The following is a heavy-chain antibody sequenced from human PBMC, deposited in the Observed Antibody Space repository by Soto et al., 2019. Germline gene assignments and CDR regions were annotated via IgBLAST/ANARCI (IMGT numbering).Heavy chain of an antibody. CDR2: ISAYNGNT. Sequence: ASVKVSCKASGYTFTSYGISWVRQAPGQGLEWMGWISAYNGNTNYAQKLQGRVTMTTDTSTSTAYMELRSLRSDDTAVYYCARDFVVVPAASPPYNWFDPWGQGTLVTSPQ. CDR1: GYTFTSYG. CDR3: ARDFVVVPAASPPYNWFDP. V-gene: IGHV1-18*01. J-gene: IGHJ5*02. D-gene: IGHD2-2*01.